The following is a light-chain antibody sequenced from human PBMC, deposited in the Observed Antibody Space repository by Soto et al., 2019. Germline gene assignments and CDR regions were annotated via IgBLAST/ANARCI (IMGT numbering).Light chain of an antibody. CDR2: GAS. J-gene: IGKJ1*01. Sequence: VMTQSAATLSMSAGEGDTLAFRASQSVRGDFAWYLQKPGQAPRLLIYGASIRATGIPARFSCSGSGTDFTLPLRRLEPEAFALYYWQPYGRSQTFGQGTKVDIK. CDR1: QSVRGD. CDR3: QPYGRSQT. V-gene: IGKV3-20*01.